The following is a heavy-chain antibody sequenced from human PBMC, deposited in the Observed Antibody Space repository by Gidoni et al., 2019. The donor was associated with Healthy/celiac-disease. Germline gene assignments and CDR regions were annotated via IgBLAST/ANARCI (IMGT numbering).Heavy chain of an antibody. J-gene: IGHJ6*02. Sequence: QVQLVESGGGVVQPGRSLRLSCAASGFTFSSYAMPWVRQAPGKGLEWVAVISYDGSNKYYADSVKGRFTISRDNSKNTLYLQMNSLRAEDTAVYYCARTIAVAPGRPPYYYYGMDVWGQGTTVTVSS. CDR1: GFTFSSYA. D-gene: IGHD6-19*01. CDR3: ARTIAVAPGRPPYYYYGMDV. CDR2: ISYDGSNK. V-gene: IGHV3-30-3*01.